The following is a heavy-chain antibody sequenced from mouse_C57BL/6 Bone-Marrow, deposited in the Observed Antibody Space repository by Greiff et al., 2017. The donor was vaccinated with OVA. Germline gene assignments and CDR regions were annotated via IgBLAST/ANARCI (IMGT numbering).Heavy chain of an antibody. CDR3: ARCPRYYGSSLWYFDV. D-gene: IGHD1-1*01. Sequence: EVQRVESGPGLAKPSQTLSLTCSVTGYSITSDYWNWIRKFPGNKLEYMGYISYSGSTYYNPSLKSRISITRDTSKNQYYLQLNSVTTEDTATYYCARCPRYYGSSLWYFDVWGTGTTVTVSS. V-gene: IGHV3-8*01. CDR1: GYSITSDY. J-gene: IGHJ1*03. CDR2: ISYSGST.